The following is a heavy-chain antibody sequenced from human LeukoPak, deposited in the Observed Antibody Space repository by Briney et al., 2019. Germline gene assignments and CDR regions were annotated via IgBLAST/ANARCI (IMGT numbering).Heavy chain of an antibody. D-gene: IGHD1-7*01. J-gene: IGHJ3*02. CDR3: ATDGHNWNFGAFDI. CDR2: INPNSGGT. Sequence: ASVKVSCKASGYTFTGYYMHWVRQAPGQGLEWMGRINPNSGGTDYAQKFQGRVTMTRDTSISTAYMELSRLRSDDTAVYYCATDGHNWNFGAFDIWGQGTMVTVSS. V-gene: IGHV1-2*06. CDR1: GYTFTGYY.